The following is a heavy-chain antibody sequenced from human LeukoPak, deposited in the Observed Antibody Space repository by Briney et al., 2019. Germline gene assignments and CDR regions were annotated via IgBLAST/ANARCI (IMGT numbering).Heavy chain of an antibody. V-gene: IGHV1-46*01. Sequence: ASVKVSCKASGYTFTSYYMHWVRQAPGQGLEWMGIINPSGGSTSYAQKFQGRVTMTRDTSISTAYMELSSLRSDDTAVYYCARGTLRIVGARGVPHGFDIWGQGTMVTVSS. CDR2: INPSGGST. J-gene: IGHJ3*02. CDR1: GYTFTSYY. CDR3: ARGTLRIVGARGVPHGFDI. D-gene: IGHD1-26*01.